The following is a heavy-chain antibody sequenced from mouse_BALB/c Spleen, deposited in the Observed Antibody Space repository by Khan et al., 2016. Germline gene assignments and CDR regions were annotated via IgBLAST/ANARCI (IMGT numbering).Heavy chain of an antibody. D-gene: IGHD1-1*01. V-gene: IGHV3-2*02. J-gene: IGHJ4*01. CDR2: ISHSGST. Sequence: EVQLQESGPGLVKPSQSLSLTCTVTGYSITSDYAWNWIRQFPGNSLEWGGNISHSGSTSYNPSIKSRITITRDTSKNKFFLQLNSVTSEDTATYYCAGSDYGDKDAMDYWGQGTSVTVSS. CDR1: GYSITSDYA. CDR3: AGSDYGDKDAMDY.